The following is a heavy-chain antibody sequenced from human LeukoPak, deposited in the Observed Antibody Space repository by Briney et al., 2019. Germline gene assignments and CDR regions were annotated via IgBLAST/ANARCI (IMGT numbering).Heavy chain of an antibody. Sequence: GGSLRLSCAVSGFTFSSYSMNWVRQAPGKGLEWVSSISSSSSYIYYADSVKGRFTISRDNAKNSLYLQMNSLRAEDTAVYYCARTHGRYCSSTSCYMGAFDIWGQGTMVTVSS. V-gene: IGHV3-21*01. CDR1: GFTFSSYS. CDR3: ARTHGRYCSSTSCYMGAFDI. J-gene: IGHJ3*02. CDR2: ISSSSSYI. D-gene: IGHD2-2*02.